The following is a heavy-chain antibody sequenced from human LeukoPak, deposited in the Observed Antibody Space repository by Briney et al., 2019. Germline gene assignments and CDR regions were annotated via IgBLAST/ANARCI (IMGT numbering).Heavy chain of an antibody. V-gene: IGHV3-30*04. J-gene: IGHJ4*02. CDR3: ARGVTEDTGVAQFDS. CDR2: ISYDGDKK. CDR1: GFTFFTYS. D-gene: IGHD3-3*01. Sequence: PGGSLRLSCAASGFTFFTYSMHWVRQAPGKGLEWVAVISYDGDKKYYADSVKGRLTISRDNSKNTLYLQMNSLRPDDTAVYYCARGVTEDTGVAQFDSWGQGTLVTVSS.